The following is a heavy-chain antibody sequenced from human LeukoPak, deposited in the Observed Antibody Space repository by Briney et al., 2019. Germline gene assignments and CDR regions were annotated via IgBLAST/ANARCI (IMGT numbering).Heavy chain of an antibody. J-gene: IGHJ4*02. CDR3: AKGKDDSSGWYFFY. Sequence: GGSLRLSCAASGFTFSSYAMNWVRQAPGKRLEWVSAISGSGGSTYYADSVKGRFTISRDNSKNTLYLQMNSLRAEDTAVYYCAKGKDDSSGWYFFYWGQGTLVTVSS. CDR1: GFTFSSYA. V-gene: IGHV3-23*01. CDR2: ISGSGGST. D-gene: IGHD6-19*01.